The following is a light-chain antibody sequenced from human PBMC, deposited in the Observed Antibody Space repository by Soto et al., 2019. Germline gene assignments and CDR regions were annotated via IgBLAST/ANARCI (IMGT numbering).Light chain of an antibody. CDR2: DAS. V-gene: IGKV3-11*01. J-gene: IGKJ1*01. Sequence: ESVLTQSPPTLSLSPGERAALFFRASQSIHTSLAWYQQKSGKPPRLVIYDASKRATGIPARFSGSGFGTDYTLTISSLEPEDFAVYYCQQRNKWRTFGQGTKVDIK. CDR3: QQRNKWRT. CDR1: QSIHTS.